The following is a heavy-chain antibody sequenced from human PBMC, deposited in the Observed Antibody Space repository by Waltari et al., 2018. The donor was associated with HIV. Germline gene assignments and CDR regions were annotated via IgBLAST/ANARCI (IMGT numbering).Heavy chain of an antibody. Sequence: QLQLQESGPGLVKPSETLSLTCTVSGGSISSSSYYWGWIRQPPGKGLEWIGGIYYSGCTSSNPSLKSRVTISVDTSKNQFSLKLSSVTAADTAVYYCASNMGATTGFDYWGQGTLVTVSS. CDR3: ASNMGATTGFDY. CDR1: GGSISSSSYY. V-gene: IGHV4-39*01. D-gene: IGHD1-26*01. CDR2: IYYSGCT. J-gene: IGHJ4*02.